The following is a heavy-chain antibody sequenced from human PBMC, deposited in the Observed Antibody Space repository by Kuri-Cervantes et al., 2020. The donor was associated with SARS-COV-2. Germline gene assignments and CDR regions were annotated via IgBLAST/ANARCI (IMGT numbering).Heavy chain of an antibody. V-gene: IGHV3-23*01. Sequence: ETLSLTCAASGFTFSSYAMSWVRQAPGKGLEWVSAISGSGGSTYYADSVKGRFTISRDNSKNTLSLQMNSLRAEDTAVYYCGKEGGHNEIDYWGQGTLVTVSS. J-gene: IGHJ4*02. CDR3: GKEGGHNEIDY. CDR1: GFTFSSYA. D-gene: IGHD5-24*01. CDR2: ISGSGGST.